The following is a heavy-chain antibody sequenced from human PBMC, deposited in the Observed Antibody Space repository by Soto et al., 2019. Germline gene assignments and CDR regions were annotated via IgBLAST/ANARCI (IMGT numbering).Heavy chain of an antibody. Sequence: GGSLRLSCAASGFSFSNYGMHWVRQAPGKGLEWVAVIWFDGSNKYYADSVKGRFTISRDSSKNTLFLQMNSLRTEDTAVYYCAILRGGPRYTTSDYSSDYFDFWGQGTLVTVSS. J-gene: IGHJ4*02. V-gene: IGHV3-33*01. D-gene: IGHD4-4*01. CDR2: IWFDGSNK. CDR3: AILRGGPRYTTSDYSSDYFDF. CDR1: GFSFSNYG.